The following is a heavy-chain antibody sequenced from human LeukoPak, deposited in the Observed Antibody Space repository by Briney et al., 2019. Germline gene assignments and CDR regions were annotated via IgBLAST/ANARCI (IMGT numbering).Heavy chain of an antibody. Sequence: ASVKVSCKASGYTFTTYDLNWVRQATGQGLEWMGWMNPNSGNTGYAQRLQGRVTFTRDASINTAHMELSSLRSEDTAVYYCARGAARSFDYWGQGTLVTVSS. CDR1: GYTFTTYD. V-gene: IGHV1-8*03. CDR3: ARGAARSFDY. J-gene: IGHJ4*02. D-gene: IGHD6-6*01. CDR2: MNPNSGNT.